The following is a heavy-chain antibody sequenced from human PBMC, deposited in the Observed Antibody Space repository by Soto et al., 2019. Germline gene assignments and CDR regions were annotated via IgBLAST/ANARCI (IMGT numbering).Heavy chain of an antibody. D-gene: IGHD4-17*01. J-gene: IGHJ4*02. V-gene: IGHV4-31*02. CDR1: CGYY. CDR3: ARGLGLRARYFDY. CDR2: IYHGGST. Sequence: CGYYWSWIRQHPGKGLEWIGYIYHGGSTFYDPSLKSRITISVDTSQNQFSLKLTSVTAADTAVYYCARGLGLRARYFDYWGQGTLVTVSS.